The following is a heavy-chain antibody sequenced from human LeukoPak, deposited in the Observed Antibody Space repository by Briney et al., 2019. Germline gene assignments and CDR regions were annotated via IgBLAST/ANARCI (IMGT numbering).Heavy chain of an antibody. CDR2: ISSSSSYI. CDR3: ARDGLWFGDPYFDY. Sequence: PGGSLRLSCVASGLAFSNNWMTWVRQPPGKGLEWVSSISSSSSYIYYADSVKGRFTISRDNAKNSLYLQMNSLRAEDTAVYYCARDGLWFGDPYFDYWGQGTLVTVSS. D-gene: IGHD3-10*01. V-gene: IGHV3-21*01. J-gene: IGHJ4*02. CDR1: GLAFSNNW.